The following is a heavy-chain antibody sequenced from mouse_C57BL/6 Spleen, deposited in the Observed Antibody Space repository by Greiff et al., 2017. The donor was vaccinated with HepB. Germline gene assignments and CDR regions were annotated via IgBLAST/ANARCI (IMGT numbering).Heavy chain of an antibody. V-gene: IGHV1-53*01. CDR1: GYTFTSYW. CDR3: ARGPRYGDGYFDY. J-gene: IGHJ2*01. Sequence: QVHVKQPGTELVKPGASVKLSCKASGYTFTSYWMHWVKQRPGQGLEWIGNINPSNGGTNYNEKFKSKATLTVDKSSSTAYMQLSSLTSEDSAVYYCARGPRYGDGYFDYWGQGTTLTVSS. D-gene: IGHD2-13*01. CDR2: INPSNGGT.